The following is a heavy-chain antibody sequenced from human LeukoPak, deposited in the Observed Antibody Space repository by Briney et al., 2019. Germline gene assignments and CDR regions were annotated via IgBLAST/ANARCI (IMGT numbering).Heavy chain of an antibody. V-gene: IGHV3-33*01. J-gene: IGHJ4*02. D-gene: IGHD3-22*01. Sequence: GESLRLSCAASGFTFSSYGMHWVRQAPGKGLEWVAVIWYDGSNKYYADSVKGRFTISRDNSKNTLYLQMNSLRAEDTAVYHCARGVGGSGYYLFDYWGQGTLVTVSS. CDR1: GFTFSSYG. CDR3: ARGVGGSGYYLFDY. CDR2: IWYDGSNK.